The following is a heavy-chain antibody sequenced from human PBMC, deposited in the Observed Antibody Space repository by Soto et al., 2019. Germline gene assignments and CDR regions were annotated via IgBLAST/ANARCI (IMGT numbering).Heavy chain of an antibody. V-gene: IGHV3-23*01. Sequence: EVQLLESGGGLVQPGGSLRLSCAASGFTFIDYAMSWVRQAPGKGLEWVSSTSGAGATAYYADSVKGRFTISRDNSKNTLYLKMNSLRAEDTAVYYCAKDQYRGRPGKPDFWGQGTLVTVSS. D-gene: IGHD3-16*01. CDR2: TSGAGATA. CDR1: GFTFIDYA. J-gene: IGHJ4*02. CDR3: AKDQYRGRPGKPDF.